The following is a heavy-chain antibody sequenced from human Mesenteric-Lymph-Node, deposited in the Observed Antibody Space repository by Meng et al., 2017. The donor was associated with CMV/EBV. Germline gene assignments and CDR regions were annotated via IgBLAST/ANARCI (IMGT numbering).Heavy chain of an antibody. Sequence: HVRDLAPGHVYSSATLYLPRTVSGHSISSFSYWGWIRQPPGRGLEWIGSVHYTGSTYYSPSLKSRVTVSVDTSKNQFSLRLTSVTAADTAVYYCARPFPSWQSPRLDPFGAWGQGTLVTVSS. J-gene: IGHJ5*02. D-gene: IGHD6-19*01. CDR1: GHSISSFSY. CDR2: VHYTGST. V-gene: IGHV4-39*01. CDR3: ARPFPSWQSPRLDPFGA.